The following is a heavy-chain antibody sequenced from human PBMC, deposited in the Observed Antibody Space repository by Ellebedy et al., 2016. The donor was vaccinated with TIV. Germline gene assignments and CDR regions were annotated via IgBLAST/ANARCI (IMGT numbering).Heavy chain of an antibody. Sequence: GESLKISCAASGFTFRTYAMHWVRQAAGKGPEWVSYISSNSGTIYYADSVKGRFTISRDDAKSSLHLHMNSLRAEDTAVYYCAREEGSAPFDYWGQGNLVTVSS. J-gene: IGHJ4*02. V-gene: IGHV3-48*04. CDR3: AREEGSAPFDY. CDR2: ISSNSGTI. D-gene: IGHD3-10*01. CDR1: GFTFRTYA.